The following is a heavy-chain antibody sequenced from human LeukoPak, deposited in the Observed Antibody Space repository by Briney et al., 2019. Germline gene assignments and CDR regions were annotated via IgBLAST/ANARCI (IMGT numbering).Heavy chain of an antibody. CDR3: ARRPAMVRGVGLGWFDP. CDR1: GVSISSGGYY. CDR2: IYYSGSA. J-gene: IGHJ5*02. Sequence: PSETLSLTCTVSGVSISSGGYYWSWIRQHPGKGLEWIGYIYYSGSAYYNPSLKSRVTISVDTSKNQFSLKLSSVTAADTAVYYCARRPAMVRGVGLGWFDPWGQGTPVTVSS. V-gene: IGHV4-31*03. D-gene: IGHD3-10*01.